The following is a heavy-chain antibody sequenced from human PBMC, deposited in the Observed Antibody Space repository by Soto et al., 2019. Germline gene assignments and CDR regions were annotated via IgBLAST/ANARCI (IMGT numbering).Heavy chain of an antibody. V-gene: IGHV1-69*01. CDR2: IITLFGTS. CDR1: GGTFSSHS. J-gene: IGHJ4*02. CDR3: AREVGYGDFSAALLD. D-gene: IGHD2-21*02. Sequence: VQLMQSGAEVKKPGSSVKVSCNASGGTFSSHSINWVRQAPGQGLEWMGGIITLFGTSNYAQNFQGRVTITADQSTSTAYMELNSLTSDDTAGYYCAREVGYGDFSAALLDWGQGTLVTVSS.